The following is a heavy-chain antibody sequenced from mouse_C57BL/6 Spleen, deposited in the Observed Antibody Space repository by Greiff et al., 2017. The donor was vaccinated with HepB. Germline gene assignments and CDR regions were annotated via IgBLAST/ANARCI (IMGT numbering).Heavy chain of an antibody. J-gene: IGHJ1*03. CDR1: GYAFSSYW. CDR2: IYPGDGDT. D-gene: IGHD1-1*01. CDR3: ARVTTVDWYFDV. V-gene: IGHV1-80*01. Sequence: VQLQESGAELVKPGASVKISCKASGYAFSSYWMNWVKQRPGKGLEWIGQIYPGDGDTNYNGKFKGKATLTADKSSSTAYMQRSSLTSEDSAVYFCARVTTVDWYFDVWGTGTTVTVSS.